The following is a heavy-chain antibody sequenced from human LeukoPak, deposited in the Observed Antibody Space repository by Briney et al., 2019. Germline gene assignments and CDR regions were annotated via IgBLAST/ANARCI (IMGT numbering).Heavy chain of an antibody. J-gene: IGHJ2*01. CDR2: ISYSGST. D-gene: IGHD3-22*01. CDR1: GVSISSSNYY. Sequence: SETLSLTCTVSGVSISSSNYYWGWIRQPPGKGLEWIGSISYSGSTYYTPSLKSRVTISADTSENQFSLKLSSVTATDTAVYYCARRGSSAYYWYFDLWGRGTLVTVSS. V-gene: IGHV4-39*01. CDR3: ARRGSSAYYWYFDL.